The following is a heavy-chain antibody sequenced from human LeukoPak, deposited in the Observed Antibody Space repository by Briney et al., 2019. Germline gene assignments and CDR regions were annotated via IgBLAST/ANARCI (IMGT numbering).Heavy chain of an antibody. J-gene: IGHJ5*01. D-gene: IGHD3-10*01. CDR3: ARRVGFYGSGSLNYFDP. CDR1: GGSINSSSYY. CDR2: IFRTGST. Sequence: SETLSLTCTVSGGSINSSSYYWGWIRQPPGKGLEWIGSIFRTGSTYYSASLKSRVSISVDTSKNHIALKLTSVTAADTAVYFCARRVGFYGSGSLNYFDPWGQGILVSVS. V-gene: IGHV4-39*02.